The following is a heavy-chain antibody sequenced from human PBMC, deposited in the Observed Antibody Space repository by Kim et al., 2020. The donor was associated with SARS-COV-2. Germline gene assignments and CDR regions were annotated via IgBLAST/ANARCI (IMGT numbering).Heavy chain of an antibody. CDR1: GFTFSSYG. Sequence: GGSLRLSCAASGFTFSSYGMHWVRQAPGKGLEWVAVIWYDGSNKYYADSVKGRFTISRDNSKNTLYLQMNSLRAEDTAVYYCARAHFTVLRYFDWLGYWGQGTLVTVSS. J-gene: IGHJ4*02. D-gene: IGHD3-9*01. V-gene: IGHV3-33*01. CDR2: IWYDGSNK. CDR3: ARAHFTVLRYFDWLGY.